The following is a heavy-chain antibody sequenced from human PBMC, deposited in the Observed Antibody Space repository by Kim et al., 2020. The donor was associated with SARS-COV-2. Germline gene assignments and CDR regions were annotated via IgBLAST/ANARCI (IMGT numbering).Heavy chain of an antibody. J-gene: IGHJ4*02. CDR3: AKDMHGGREHPTFDY. D-gene: IGHD3-16*01. CDR1: GFTFSSYG. CDR2: ISYDGSNK. V-gene: IGHV3-30*18. Sequence: GGSLRLSCAASGFTFSSYGMHWVRHAPGKGLEWVAVISYDGSNKYYADSVKGRFTISRDNSKNTLYLQMNSLRAEDTAVYYCAKDMHGGREHPTFDYWGQGTLVTVSS.